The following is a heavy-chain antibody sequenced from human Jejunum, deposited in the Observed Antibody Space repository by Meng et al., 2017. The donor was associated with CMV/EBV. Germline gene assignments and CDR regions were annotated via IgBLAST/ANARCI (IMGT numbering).Heavy chain of an antibody. V-gene: IGHV3-53*01. D-gene: IGHD2/OR15-2a*01. Sequence: SGFSVSSTYMTWVRQVPGKGLEWVSILYSGGFTYYADSVKGRFTISRDNSKNTVFLQMNSLRAEDTAIYYCASPYNSTSAEYFRQWGQGTRVTVSS. J-gene: IGHJ1*01. CDR2: LYSGGFT. CDR3: ASPYNSTSAEYFRQ. CDR1: GFSVSSTY.